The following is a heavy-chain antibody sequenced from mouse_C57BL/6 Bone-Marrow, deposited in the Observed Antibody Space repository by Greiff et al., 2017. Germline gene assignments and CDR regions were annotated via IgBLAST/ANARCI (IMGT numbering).Heavy chain of an antibody. D-gene: IGHD4-1*01. J-gene: IGHJ4*01. Sequence: QVHVKQSGAELVKPGASVKISCKASGYAFRSYWMNWVKQRPGKGLEWIGQIYPGDGDTNYNGKFKGKATLTADKSSSTAYMQLSSLTAEDSAVYFCASTGWAMDYWGQGTSVTVSS. CDR1: GYAFRSYW. CDR3: ASTGWAMDY. V-gene: IGHV1-80*01. CDR2: IYPGDGDT.